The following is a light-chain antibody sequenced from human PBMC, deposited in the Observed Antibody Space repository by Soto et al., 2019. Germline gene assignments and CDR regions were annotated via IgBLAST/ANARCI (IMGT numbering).Light chain of an antibody. V-gene: IGLV2-8*01. CDR3: SSYAGNNILV. CDR2: EVS. J-gene: IGLJ2*01. CDR1: SSDVGGYSY. Sequence: QSALTQPPSASGSPGQSVTISCTGTSSDVGGYSYVSWYQQHPGKAPKLMIYEVSKRPSGVPDRFSGSKSGNTASLTVSGLQAEDEANYYCSSYAGNNILVFGGGTKVTVL.